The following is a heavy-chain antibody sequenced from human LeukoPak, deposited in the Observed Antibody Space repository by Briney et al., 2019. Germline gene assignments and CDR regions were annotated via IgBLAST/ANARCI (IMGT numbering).Heavy chain of an antibody. CDR1: GGSISSYY. CDR2: IYYSGST. V-gene: IGHV4-59*01. CDR3: ARSLAGYSSGWLTH. Sequence: SETLSLTCTVSGGSISSYYWSWIRQPPGKGLEWIGYIYYSGSTNYNPSLKSRVTISVDTSKNQFSLKLSSVTAADTAVYYCARSLAGYSSGWLTHWGQGTLVPVSS. J-gene: IGHJ4*02. D-gene: IGHD6-19*01.